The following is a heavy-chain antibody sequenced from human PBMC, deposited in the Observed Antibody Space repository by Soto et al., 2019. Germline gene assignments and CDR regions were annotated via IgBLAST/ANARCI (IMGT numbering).Heavy chain of an antibody. CDR1: GGSFSGYY. Sequence: QVQLQQWGAGLLKPSETLSLTCAVYGGSFSGYYWSWIRQPPGKGLEWIGEINHSGSTNYNPSLKSRVTISVDTSKNQFSLKLSSLTAADTAVYYCARGPQLVEGISWFDPWGQGTLVTVSS. CDR2: INHSGST. J-gene: IGHJ5*02. D-gene: IGHD6-6*01. V-gene: IGHV4-34*01. CDR3: ARGPQLVEGISWFDP.